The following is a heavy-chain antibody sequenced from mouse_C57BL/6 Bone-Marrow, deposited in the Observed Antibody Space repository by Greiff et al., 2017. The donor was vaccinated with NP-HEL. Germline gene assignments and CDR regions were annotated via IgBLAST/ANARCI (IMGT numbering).Heavy chain of an antibody. CDR1: GYTFTEYT. Sequence: VQRVESGAELVKPGASVKLSCKASGYTFTEYTIHWVKQRSGQGLEWIGWFYPGSGSIKYNEKFKDKATLTADKSSSTVYMELSRLTSEDSAVYFCARPLYYYGSSPWFAYWGQGTLVTVSA. V-gene: IGHV1-62-2*01. J-gene: IGHJ3*01. CDR3: ARPLYYYGSSPWFAY. CDR2: FYPGSGSI. D-gene: IGHD1-1*01.